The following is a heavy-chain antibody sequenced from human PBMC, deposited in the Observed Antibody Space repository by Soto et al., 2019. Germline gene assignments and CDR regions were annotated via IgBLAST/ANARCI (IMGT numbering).Heavy chain of an antibody. Sequence: GGSLRLSCAASGFTFSSYAMHWVRQAPGKGLEWVAVISYDGSNKYYADSVKGRFTISRDNSKNTLYLQMNSLRAEDTAVYYCARAPRPSGYYGMDVWGQGTTVTVSS. V-gene: IGHV3-30-3*01. J-gene: IGHJ6*02. CDR1: GFTFSSYA. CDR3: ARAPRPSGYYGMDV. CDR2: ISYDGSNK. D-gene: IGHD6-25*01.